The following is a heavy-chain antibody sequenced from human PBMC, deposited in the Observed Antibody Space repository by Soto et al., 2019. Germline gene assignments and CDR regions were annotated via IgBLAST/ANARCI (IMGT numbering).Heavy chain of an antibody. D-gene: IGHD6-6*01. CDR2: ISSAVNT. J-gene: IGHJ4*02. CDR3: AQRVRDGTSSPYYFDY. CDR1: GFRFSNHA. V-gene: IGHV3-23*01. Sequence: GRSLRLSCAVSGFRFSNHAMSWVRQAPGKRLEWVSAISSAVNTYYAASVKGRFTISTYNSKNTLSLQMNSLRAEDTAVYYCAQRVRDGTSSPYYFDYWGQGTLVTVSS.